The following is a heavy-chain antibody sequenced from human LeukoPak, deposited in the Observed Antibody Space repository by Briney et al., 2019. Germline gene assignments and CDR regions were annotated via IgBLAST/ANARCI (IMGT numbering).Heavy chain of an antibody. CDR3: AREGDWNAVDY. Sequence: PSETLSLTCAVYGGSFSGYYWSWIRQPPGKGLEWIGEINHSGSTNYNPSLKSRVTISVDTSKNQFSLKLSSVTAADTAVYYCAREGDWNAVDYWGQGTLVTVSS. CDR1: GGSFSGYY. CDR2: INHSGST. V-gene: IGHV4-34*01. J-gene: IGHJ4*02. D-gene: IGHD1-1*01.